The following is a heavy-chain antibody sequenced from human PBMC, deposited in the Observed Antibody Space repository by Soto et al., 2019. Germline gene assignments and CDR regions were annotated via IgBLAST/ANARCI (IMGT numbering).Heavy chain of an antibody. J-gene: IGHJ4*02. CDR2: IYYSGST. CDR3: ARSLMVITGTDSFDY. CDR1: GGSISSGGYY. Sequence: SETLSLTCTVSGGSISSGGYYWSWIRQHPGKGLEWIGYIYYSGSTYYNPSLKSRVTISVDTSKNQFSLKLSSVTAADTAVYYCARSLMVITGTDSFDYWGQGTLVTVSS. V-gene: IGHV4-31*03. D-gene: IGHD1-20*01.